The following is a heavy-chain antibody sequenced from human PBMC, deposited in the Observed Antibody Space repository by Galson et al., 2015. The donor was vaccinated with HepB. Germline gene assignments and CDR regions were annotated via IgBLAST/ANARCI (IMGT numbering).Heavy chain of an antibody. Sequence: SLRLSCAASGFTFSSYAMHWVRQAPGKGLEWVAVISYDGSNEYYADSVKGRFTISRDNSKNTLYLQMNSLRAEDTAVYYCARDDQRGEPLYYFDYWGQGTLVTVSS. CDR3: ARDDQRGEPLYYFDY. CDR1: GFTFSSYA. D-gene: IGHD1-14*01. J-gene: IGHJ4*02. CDR2: ISYDGSNE. V-gene: IGHV3-30*04.